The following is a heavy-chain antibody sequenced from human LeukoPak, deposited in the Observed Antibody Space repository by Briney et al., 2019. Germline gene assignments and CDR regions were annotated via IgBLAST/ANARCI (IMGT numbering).Heavy chain of an antibody. CDR3: ARGVWEYYYYYMDV. J-gene: IGHJ6*03. V-gene: IGHV1-2*02. Sequence: GASVKVSCKASGFTFTAYYMHWVRQAPGQGLEWMGWINPNSGGTNYAQKFQGRVTMTRDTSKNQFSLKLSSVTAADTAVYYCARGVWEYYYYYMDVWGKGTTVTISS. CDR2: INPNSGGT. CDR1: GFTFTAYY. D-gene: IGHD3-16*01.